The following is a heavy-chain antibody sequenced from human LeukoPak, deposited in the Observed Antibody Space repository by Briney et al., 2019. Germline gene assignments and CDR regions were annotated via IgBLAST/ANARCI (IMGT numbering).Heavy chain of an antibody. CDR2: IHPDGSEK. CDR3: ARYYYASGRDY. Sequence: GGSLRLSCAASGFSFSSHWLSWVRQAPGKGLEWVANIHPDGSEKYNVDSVKGRFTISRDNAKNSVNLQMNSLRAEDTAVYYCARYYYASGRDYWGQGTLVTVS. CDR1: GFSFSSHW. D-gene: IGHD3-10*01. V-gene: IGHV3-7*01. J-gene: IGHJ4*02.